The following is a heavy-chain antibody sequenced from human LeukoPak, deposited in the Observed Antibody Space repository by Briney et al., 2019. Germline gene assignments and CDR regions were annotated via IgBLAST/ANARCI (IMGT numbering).Heavy chain of an antibody. Sequence: PGGSLSLSCAASGFTFSSYSMNWVRQAPGKGLEWVSYISSSSTIYYADSVKGRFTISRDNAKNSLYLQMNSLRAEDTAVYYRARDDRIQLWLFDYWGQGTLVTVSS. CDR1: GFTFSSYS. V-gene: IGHV3-48*01. D-gene: IGHD5-18*01. CDR3: ARDDRIQLWLFDY. J-gene: IGHJ4*02. CDR2: ISSSSTI.